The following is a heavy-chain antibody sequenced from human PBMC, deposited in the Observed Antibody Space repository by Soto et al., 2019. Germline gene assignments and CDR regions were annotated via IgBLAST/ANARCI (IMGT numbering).Heavy chain of an antibody. CDR2: ISAYNGNT. CDR3: ARDIARGVENYYYYYGMDV. Sequence: ASVKVSCKASGYTFTSYGISWVRQAPGQGLEWMGWISAYNGNTNYAQKLQGRVTMTTDTSTSTAYMELRSLRSDDTAVYYCARDIARGVENYYYYYGMDVWGQGTTVTVSS. CDR1: GYTFTSYG. V-gene: IGHV1-18*04. D-gene: IGHD3-10*01. J-gene: IGHJ6*02.